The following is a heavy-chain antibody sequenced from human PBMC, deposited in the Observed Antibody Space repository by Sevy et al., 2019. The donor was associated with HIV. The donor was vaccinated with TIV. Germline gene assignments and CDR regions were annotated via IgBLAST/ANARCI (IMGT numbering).Heavy chain of an antibody. CDR3: ARGKWELPY. Sequence: SETLSLTCAVYGGSFSGYYGSWIRQPPGKGLEWIGEIIHSGSTNYNPSLKSRVTISVDTSKNQFSLKMSSVTAADTAVYYCARGKWELPYWGQGTLVTVSS. V-gene: IGHV4-34*01. J-gene: IGHJ4*02. CDR2: IIHSGST. CDR1: GGSFSGYY. D-gene: IGHD1-26*01.